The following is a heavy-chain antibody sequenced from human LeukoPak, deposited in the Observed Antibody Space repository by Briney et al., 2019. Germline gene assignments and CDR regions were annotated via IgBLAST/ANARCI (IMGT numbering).Heavy chain of an antibody. D-gene: IGHD5-18*01. Sequence: PSDTLSLTCTVSVGSISSYYWSWIRQPPGKGLEGIGYIYYSGSTNYSPSLKSRVTISVDTSKNQFSLKLSSVTAADTAVYYCARHSVVGYSYGGYDYWGQGTLVTVSS. J-gene: IGHJ4*02. CDR1: VGSISSYY. V-gene: IGHV4-59*08. CDR2: IYYSGST. CDR3: ARHSVVGYSYGGYDY.